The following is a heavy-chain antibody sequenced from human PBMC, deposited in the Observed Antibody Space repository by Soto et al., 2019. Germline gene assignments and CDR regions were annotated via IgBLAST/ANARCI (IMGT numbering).Heavy chain of an antibody. V-gene: IGHV4-39*01. CDR1: GGSISSSSYY. J-gene: IGHJ4*02. CDR3: ASPTLVTTVTTGGGYFDY. CDR2: IYYSGST. D-gene: IGHD4-17*01. Sequence: PSETLSLTCTVSGGSISSSSYYWGWIRQPPGKGLEWIGSIYYSGSTYYNPSLKSRVTISVDTSKNQFSPKLSSVTAADTAVYYCASPTLVTTVTTGGGYFDYWGQGTLVTVSS.